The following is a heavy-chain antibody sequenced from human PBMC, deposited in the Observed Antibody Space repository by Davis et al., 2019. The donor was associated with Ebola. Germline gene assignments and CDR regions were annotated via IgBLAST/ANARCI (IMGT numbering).Heavy chain of an antibody. D-gene: IGHD3-22*01. J-gene: IGHJ1*01. CDR3: AHSPSSGYPRYFQH. Sequence: SGPTLVKPTQTLTLTCTFSGFSLSTSGVGVGWIRQPPGRALEWLALIYWDDDKRYSPSLKSRLTITKDTSKNQVVLTMTNMDPVDTATYYCAHSPSSGYPRYFQHWGQGTLVTVSS. CDR1: GFSLSTSGVG. V-gene: IGHV2-5*02. CDR2: IYWDDDK.